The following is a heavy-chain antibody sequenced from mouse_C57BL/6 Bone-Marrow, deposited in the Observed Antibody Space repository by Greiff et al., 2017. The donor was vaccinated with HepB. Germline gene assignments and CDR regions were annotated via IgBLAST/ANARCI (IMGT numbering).Heavy chain of an antibody. V-gene: IGHV2-6*01. Sequence: VMLVESGPGLVAPSQSLSITCTVSGFSLTSYGVDWVRQSPGKGLEWLGVIWGVGSTNYNSALKSRLSISKDNSKSQVFLKMNSLQTDDTAMYYCASVTTVVATRDYWGQGTTLTVSS. CDR2: IWGVGST. J-gene: IGHJ2*01. CDR1: GFSLTSYG. D-gene: IGHD1-1*01. CDR3: ASVTTVVATRDY.